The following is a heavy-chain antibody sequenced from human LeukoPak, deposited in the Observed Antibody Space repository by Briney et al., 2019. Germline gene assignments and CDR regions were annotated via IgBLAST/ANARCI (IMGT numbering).Heavy chain of an antibody. CDR3: SRESGAFCPFGY. V-gene: IGHV4-4*02. D-gene: IGHD1-26*01. Sequence: SGTLSLTCAVSGASITSSHWWSWARQPPGQGLEWIGEISLTGETNYNPSLNGRVTMSLDESRNQLSLDLTSVTAADTAIYYCSRESGAFCPFGYWGQGTLVIVPP. J-gene: IGHJ4*02. CDR1: GASITSSHW. CDR2: ISLTGET.